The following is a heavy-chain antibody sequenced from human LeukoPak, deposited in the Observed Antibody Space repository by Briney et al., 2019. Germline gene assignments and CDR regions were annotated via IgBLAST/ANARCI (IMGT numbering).Heavy chain of an antibody. V-gene: IGHV4-4*07. Sequence: SETLSLTCTVSGGSISSYYWSWIRQPAGKGLEWIGRIYTSGSTNYNPSLKSRVTMSVDTSKNQFSLKLSSVTAADTAVYYCARGSIAAAGTRWFDPWGQGTLVTVSS. CDR3: ARGSIAAAGTRWFDP. D-gene: IGHD6-13*01. J-gene: IGHJ5*02. CDR1: GGSISSYY. CDR2: IYTSGST.